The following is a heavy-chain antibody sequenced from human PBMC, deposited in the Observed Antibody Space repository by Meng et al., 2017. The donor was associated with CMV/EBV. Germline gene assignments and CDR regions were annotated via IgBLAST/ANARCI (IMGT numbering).Heavy chain of an antibody. D-gene: IGHD3-22*01. J-gene: IGHJ4*02. Sequence: GESLKIPCAASGFTFSSHAMSWVRQAPGKGLGWVSAISGSGGSTYHADSVKGRFTISRDNSKYTLYLQMNSLRTEDTAVYYCAKDYDSSGLGAYYFDYWGQGTLVTVSS. CDR2: ISGSGGST. CDR3: AKDYDSSGLGAYYFDY. CDR1: GFTFSSHA. V-gene: IGHV3-23*01.